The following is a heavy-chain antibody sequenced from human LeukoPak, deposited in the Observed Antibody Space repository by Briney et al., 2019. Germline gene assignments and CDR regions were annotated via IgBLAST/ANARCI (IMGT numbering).Heavy chain of an antibody. D-gene: IGHD1-1*01. CDR2: IYYSGST. CDR1: GRSFSSGDYY. CDR3: TRGPRGTNWYDP. Sequence: KASETLSLTCTVYGRSFSSGDYYWSRIRQPPGKGLEWIGYIYYSGSTNYNPSLKSRVTISVDTSKNQLSLKLNSVTTADTAVYYCTRGPRGTNWYDPWGQGTLVTVSS. V-gene: IGHV4-61*08. J-gene: IGHJ5*02.